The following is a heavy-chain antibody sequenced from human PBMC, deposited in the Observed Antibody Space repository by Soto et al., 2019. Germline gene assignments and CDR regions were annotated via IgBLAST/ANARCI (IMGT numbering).Heavy chain of an antibody. CDR1: GFTFSTYT. CDR3: ARGLGTYNGDGTAQGGV. V-gene: IGHV3-21*06. Sequence: EVQLVESGGGLVKPGGSLRLSCAASGFTFSTYTMSWVRQAPGKGLEWVSSISSTSKFIYYADSMKGRFTISRDNAKNSLFLQMNSLRVEDTAVYYCARGLGTYNGDGTAQGGVWGQGTMVTVSS. CDR2: ISSTSKFI. D-gene: IGHD2-21*01. J-gene: IGHJ3*01.